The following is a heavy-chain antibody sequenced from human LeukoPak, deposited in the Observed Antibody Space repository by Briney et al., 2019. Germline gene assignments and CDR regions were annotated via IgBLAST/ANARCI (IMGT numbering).Heavy chain of an antibody. CDR2: ISYDGSNK. CDR1: GFTFSSYG. D-gene: IGHD5-12*01. J-gene: IGHJ6*02. CDR3: AKAVRGYDYTYYYYGMDV. V-gene: IGHV3-30*18. Sequence: PGGSLRLSCAASGFTFSSYGMHWVRQAPGKGLEWVAVISYDGSNKYYADSVKGRFTISRDNSKNTLYLQMNSLRAEDTAVYYCAKAVRGYDYTYYYYGMDVWGQGTTVTVSS.